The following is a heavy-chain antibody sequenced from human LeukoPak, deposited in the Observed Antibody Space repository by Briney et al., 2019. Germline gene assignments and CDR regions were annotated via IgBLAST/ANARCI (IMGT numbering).Heavy chain of an antibody. CDR2: ISGSGGST. CDR1: GFTFSSYA. CDR3: ASTTLRIVGATPFDY. Sequence: GGSLRLSCAASGFTFSSYAMSWVRQAPGKGLEWVSAISGSGGSTYYADSVKGRFTISRDNSKNTLYLQMNSLRAEDTAVYYCASTTLRIVGATPFDYWGQGTLVTVS. V-gene: IGHV3-23*01. J-gene: IGHJ4*02. D-gene: IGHD1-26*01.